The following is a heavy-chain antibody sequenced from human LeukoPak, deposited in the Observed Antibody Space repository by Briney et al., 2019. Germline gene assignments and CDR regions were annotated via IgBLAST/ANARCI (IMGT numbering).Heavy chain of an antibody. CDR1: GFTFSTYG. V-gene: IGHV4-34*01. CDR2: INHSGST. D-gene: IGHD3-10*01. CDR3: ARGSRTMVRGVIPSYYYMDV. J-gene: IGHJ6*03. Sequence: SGGSLRLSCAASGFTFSTYGMHWVRQAPGKGLEWIGEINHSGSTNYNPSLKSRVTISVDTSKNQFSLKLSSVTAADTAVYYCARGSRTMVRGVIPSYYYMDVWGKGTTVTVSS.